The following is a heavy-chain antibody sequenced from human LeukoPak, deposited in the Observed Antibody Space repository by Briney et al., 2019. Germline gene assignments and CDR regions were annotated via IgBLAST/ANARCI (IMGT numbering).Heavy chain of an antibody. Sequence: ASVKVSCKASGYTFTSYYMHWVRQAPGQGLEWMGIINPSGGSTSYAQKFQGRVTMTRDTSTSTVYMELSSLRSEDTAVYYCARSQFDSSGYDNWFDPWGQGPLVTVSS. J-gene: IGHJ5*02. CDR2: INPSGGST. CDR1: GYTFTSYY. CDR3: ARSQFDSSGYDNWFDP. D-gene: IGHD3-22*01. V-gene: IGHV1-46*01.